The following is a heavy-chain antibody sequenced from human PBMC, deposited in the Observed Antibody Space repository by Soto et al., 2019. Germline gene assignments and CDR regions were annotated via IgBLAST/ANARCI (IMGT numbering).Heavy chain of an antibody. V-gene: IGHV4-34*01. CDR3: ARRGGGNVYCSSTSCPKENRFTWFDP. D-gene: IGHD2-2*01. CDR2: INHSGST. Sequence: QVQLQQWGAGLLKPSETLSLTCAVYGGSFSGYYWSWIRQPPGKGLEWIGEINHSGSTNYNPSLKCRVTISVDTSKNQFSLKLSSVTAAETAVYYCARRGGGNVYCSSTSCPKENRFTWFDPWGQGTLVTVSS. CDR1: GGSFSGYY. J-gene: IGHJ5*02.